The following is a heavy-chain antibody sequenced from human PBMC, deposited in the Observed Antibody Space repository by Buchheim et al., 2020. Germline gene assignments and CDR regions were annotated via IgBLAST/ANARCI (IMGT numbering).Heavy chain of an antibody. CDR3: ATLVGVGSGYYYYGMDV. CDR2: ISGSGGST. D-gene: IGHD1-26*01. CDR1: GFTFSSYA. J-gene: IGHJ6*02. V-gene: IGHV3-23*01. Sequence: EVQLLESGGGLVQPGGSLRLSCAASGFTFSSYAMSWVRQAPGKGLEWVSAISGSGGSTYYADSVKGRFTISSDNSKNTLYLQMNSLRAEDTAVYYCATLVGVGSGYYYYGMDVWGQGTT.